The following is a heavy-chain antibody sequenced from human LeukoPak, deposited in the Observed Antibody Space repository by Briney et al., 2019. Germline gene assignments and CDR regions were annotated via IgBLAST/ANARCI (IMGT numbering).Heavy chain of an antibody. CDR3: ARGGYSSGWYVGGLSSKSGMDV. J-gene: IGHJ6*03. V-gene: IGHV1-3*03. CDR2: INAGNGNT. CDR1: GYTFTSYA. D-gene: IGHD6-19*01. Sequence: ASVKVSCKASGYTFTSYAMHWVRQAPGQRLEWMGWINAGNGNTKYSQEFQGRVTITRDTSASTAYMELSSLRSEDMAVYYCARGGYSSGWYVGGLSSKSGMDVWGKGTTVTVSS.